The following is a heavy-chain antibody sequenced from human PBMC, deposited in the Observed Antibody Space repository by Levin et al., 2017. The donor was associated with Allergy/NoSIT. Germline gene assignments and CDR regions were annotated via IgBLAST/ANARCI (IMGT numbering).Heavy chain of an antibody. CDR3: TTDYDFWSGYYMIPYAFDI. CDR2: IKSKTDGGTT. J-gene: IGHJ3*02. V-gene: IGHV3-15*01. Sequence: GESLKISCAASGFTFSNAWMSWVRQAPGKGLEWVGRIKSKTDGGTTDYAAPVKGRFTISRDDSKNTLYLQMNSLKTEDTAVYYCTTDYDFWSGYYMIPYAFDIWGQGTMVTVSS. CDR1: GFTFSNAW. D-gene: IGHD3-3*01.